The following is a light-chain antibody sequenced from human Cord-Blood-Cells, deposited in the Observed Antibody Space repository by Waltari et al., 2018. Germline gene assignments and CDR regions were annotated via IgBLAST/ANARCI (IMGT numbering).Light chain of an antibody. CDR2: EGS. CDR3: CSYAGSSTPV. Sequence: QSALTQPASVSGSPGQSLTISCTGTSSDVGSYNLVSWYQQYPGKAPKLMIYEGSKRPSVVSNRFSGSKSGNTASLTISGLQAEDEADYYCCSYAGSSTPVFGGGTKLTVL. CDR1: SSDVGSYNL. J-gene: IGLJ3*02. V-gene: IGLV2-23*01.